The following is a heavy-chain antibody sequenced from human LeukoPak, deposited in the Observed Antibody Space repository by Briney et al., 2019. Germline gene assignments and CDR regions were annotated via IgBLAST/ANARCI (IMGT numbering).Heavy chain of an antibody. Sequence: PGGSLRLSCAASAFTFSDYWMSWVRQAPGKGLEWVANIKQDGSGKYYADSLKGRFTISRDNAENSLYLQMNSLRAEDTAVYYCARGGSHSSWGQGTLVTVSS. D-gene: IGHD3-16*01. V-gene: IGHV3-7*03. CDR1: AFTFSDYW. CDR3: ARGGSHSS. CDR2: IKQDGSGK. J-gene: IGHJ4*02.